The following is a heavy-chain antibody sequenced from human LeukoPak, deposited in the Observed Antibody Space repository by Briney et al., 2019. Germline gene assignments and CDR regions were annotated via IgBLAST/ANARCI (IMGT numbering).Heavy chain of an antibody. CDR1: GYTFNTYG. D-gene: IGHD6-19*01. CDR3: ARVAGSIDY. CDR2: MNPNSGYT. J-gene: IGHJ4*02. Sequence: ASVKVSCKASGYTFNTYGISWVRQAPGQGLEWMGWMNPNSGYTGYAQKFQGRVTITRDTSISTAYMELSSLRSEDTAVYYCARVAGSIDYWGQGTLVTVSS. V-gene: IGHV1-8*03.